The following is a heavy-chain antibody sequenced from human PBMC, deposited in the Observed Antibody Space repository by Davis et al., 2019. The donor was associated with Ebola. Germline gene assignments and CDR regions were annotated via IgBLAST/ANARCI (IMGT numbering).Heavy chain of an antibody. V-gene: IGHV4-39*01. Sequence: SETLSLTCTVSGGSIISSSSYWGWIRQPPRKGLEWIGSIYYSGITYYNPSLKSRVTISVDTSKNQFSLKLRSVTAADTAVYYCAVGYSYGRYYYYGMDVWGQGTTVTVSS. CDR2: IYYSGIT. D-gene: IGHD5-18*01. J-gene: IGHJ6*02. CDR1: GGSIISSSSY. CDR3: AVGYSYGRYYYYGMDV.